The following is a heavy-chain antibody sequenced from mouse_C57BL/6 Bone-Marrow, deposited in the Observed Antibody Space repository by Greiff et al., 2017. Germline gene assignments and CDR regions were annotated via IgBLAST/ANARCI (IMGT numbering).Heavy chain of an antibody. CDR3: SKMGGFDWYFDV. CDR2: IHPNSGST. D-gene: IGHD2-3*01. V-gene: IGHV1-64*01. J-gene: IGHJ1*03. Sequence: QVQLKQPGAELVKPGASVKLSCKASGYTFTSYCMHWVKQRPGQGLEWIGMIHPNSGSTNYNEKFKSKATLTVDKSSSTAYMQLSSQTSEYSAVYYCSKMGGFDWYFDVGGKGTTITVS. CDR1: GYTFTSYC.